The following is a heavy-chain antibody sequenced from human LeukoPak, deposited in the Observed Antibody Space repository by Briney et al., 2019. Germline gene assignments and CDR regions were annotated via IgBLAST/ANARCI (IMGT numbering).Heavy chain of an antibody. CDR1: GFTFSSYS. V-gene: IGHV3-48*04. CDR3: ARDRGNYVIEAFDI. Sequence: PGGSLRLSCAASGFTFSSYSMNWVRQAPGKGLEWVSYISSSGSTIYYADSVKGRFTISRDNAKNSLYLQMNSLRAEDTAVYYCARDRGNYVIEAFDIWGQGTMVTVSS. CDR2: ISSSGSTI. J-gene: IGHJ3*02. D-gene: IGHD4-11*01.